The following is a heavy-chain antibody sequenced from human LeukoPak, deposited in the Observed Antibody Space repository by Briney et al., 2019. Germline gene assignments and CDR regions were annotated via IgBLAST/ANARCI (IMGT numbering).Heavy chain of an antibody. J-gene: IGHJ4*02. D-gene: IGHD2-2*01. V-gene: IGHV3-23*01. CDR2: ISGSGGST. Sequence: GGSLRLSCAASGFTFSSYAMSWVRQAPGKVLELVSGISGSGGSTYYADSVKGRFTISRDNSKNTLYLQMNSLRAEDTAVYYCASLPDCSSTSCRSIEYWGQGTLVTVSS. CDR1: GFTFSSYA. CDR3: ASLPDCSSTSCRSIEY.